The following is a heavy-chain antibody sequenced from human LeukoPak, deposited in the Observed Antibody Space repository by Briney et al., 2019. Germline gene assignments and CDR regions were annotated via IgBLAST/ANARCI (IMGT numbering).Heavy chain of an antibody. CDR2: IYYTGST. Sequence: SETLSLTCTVSGGSISSSYWSWIRQPPGKGLEWIGYIYYTGSTNYNPSLKSRVTISVDTSKNQFSLKLSSVTAADTAVYYCARTGSAARGDYFDYWGQGTLVTVSS. V-gene: IGHV4-59*01. CDR1: GGSISSSY. D-gene: IGHD6-6*01. J-gene: IGHJ4*02. CDR3: ARTGSAARGDYFDY.